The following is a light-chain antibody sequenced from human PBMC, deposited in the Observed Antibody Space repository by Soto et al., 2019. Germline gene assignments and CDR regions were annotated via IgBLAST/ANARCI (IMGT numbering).Light chain of an antibody. CDR1: QSVSSN. V-gene: IGKV3-15*01. J-gene: IGKJ4*01. CDR2: GAS. Sequence: EIVMTQSPATLSVSPGERATLSCRASQSVSSNLAWYQQKPGQAPRLLIYGASTRATGLPARFSGSGSGTEFILTISSLQSEDFAVYYCQQYHKWPLTFGGGPKVDIK. CDR3: QQYHKWPLT.